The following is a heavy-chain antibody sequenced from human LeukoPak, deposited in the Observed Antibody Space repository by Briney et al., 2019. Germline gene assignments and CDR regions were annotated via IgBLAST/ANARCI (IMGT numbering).Heavy chain of an antibody. Sequence: GESLKISCKGSGYNFDTYWVAWVRQLPGKGLEWMGIIRPMNSDMRYSPSFQGQVTISADRSINTAYLQWSSLTASDTAMYYCARPGHPDYDFWSVFSWGQGTLVTVSS. CDR1: GYNFDTYW. J-gene: IGHJ5*01. D-gene: IGHD3-3*01. CDR3: ARPGHPDYDFWSVFS. V-gene: IGHV5-51*01. CDR2: IRPMNSDM.